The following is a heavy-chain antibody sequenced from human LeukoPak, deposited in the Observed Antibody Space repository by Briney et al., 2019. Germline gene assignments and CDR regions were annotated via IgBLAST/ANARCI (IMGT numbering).Heavy chain of an antibody. D-gene: IGHD1-26*01. V-gene: IGHV3-21*01. Sequence: GGSLRLSRAASGFTFSSYSMNWVRQAPGKGLEWVSSFSSSSSYIYYADSVKGRFTISRDNAKNSLYLQMNSLRAEDTVVYYCARVSIVGLGGSAFDICGQGTKVTVSS. CDR2: FSSSSSYI. J-gene: IGHJ3*02. CDR3: ARVSIVGLGGSAFDI. CDR1: GFTFSSYS.